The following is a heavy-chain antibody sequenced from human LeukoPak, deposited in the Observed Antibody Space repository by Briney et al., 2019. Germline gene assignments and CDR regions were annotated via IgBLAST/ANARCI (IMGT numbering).Heavy chain of an antibody. V-gene: IGHV3-30*18. J-gene: IGHJ4*02. Sequence: PGRSLRLSCAASGFTFSSYGMHWVRQAPDKGLEWVAVISYDGSNKYYADSVKGRFTISRDNSKNTLYLQMNSLRAEDTAVYYCAKSAARSRANVVVAGWGTIDYWGQGTLVTVSS. CDR3: AKSAARSRANVVVAGWGTIDY. CDR1: GFTFSSYG. D-gene: IGHD2-15*01. CDR2: ISYDGSNK.